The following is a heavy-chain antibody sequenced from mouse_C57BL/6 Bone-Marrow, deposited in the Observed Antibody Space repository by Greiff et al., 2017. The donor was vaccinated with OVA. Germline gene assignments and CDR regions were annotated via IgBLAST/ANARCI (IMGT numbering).Heavy chain of an antibody. V-gene: IGHV1-15*01. CDR1: GYTFTDYE. Sequence: QVQLQQSGAELVRPGASVTLSCKASGYTFTDYEMHWVKQTPVHGLEWIGAIDPETGGTAYNQKFKGKAILTADKSSSTAYMELRSLTSEDSAVYYCTRDNSALDYWGQGTTLTVSS. J-gene: IGHJ2*01. CDR2: IDPETGGT. CDR3: TRDNSALDY.